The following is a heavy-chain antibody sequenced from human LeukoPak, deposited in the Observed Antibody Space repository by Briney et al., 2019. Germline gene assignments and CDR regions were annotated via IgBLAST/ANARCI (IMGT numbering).Heavy chain of an antibody. J-gene: IGHJ4*02. D-gene: IGHD1-26*01. Sequence: PGGSLRLSCAASGFTFSSYGMHWVRQAPGKGLEWVAVISYDGSNKYYADSVKGRFTISRDNSKNTLYLQMNSLRAEDTAVYYCAKDRYGSAFDYWGQGTLVTVSS. CDR1: GFTFSSYG. CDR2: ISYDGSNK. V-gene: IGHV3-30*18. CDR3: AKDRYGSAFDY.